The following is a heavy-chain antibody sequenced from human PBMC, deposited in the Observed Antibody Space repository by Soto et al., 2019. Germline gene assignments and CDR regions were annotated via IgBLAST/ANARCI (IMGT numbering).Heavy chain of an antibody. CDR1: GGSISSYY. Sequence: PSETLSLTCTVSGGSISSYYWSWIRQPPGKGLEWIGYIYYSGSTYYNPSLKSRVTISVDTSKNQFSLKLSSVTAADTAVYYCAGESSAFDIWGQGTMVTVSS. CDR2: IYYSGST. CDR3: AGESSAFDI. J-gene: IGHJ3*02. D-gene: IGHD6-13*01. V-gene: IGHV4-59*06.